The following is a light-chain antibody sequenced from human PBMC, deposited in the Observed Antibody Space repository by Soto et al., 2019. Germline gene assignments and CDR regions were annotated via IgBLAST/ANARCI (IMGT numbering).Light chain of an antibody. Sequence: EIVLTQSPGTLSLSPGERATLSCRASQSVSNNYLAWYQQKPGQAPRLLIYGATSKYTGIPDRFSVSGSGTDFILTISRLEPEDVAVYYCQEHGSSPRKFGQGTKVEIK. CDR1: QSVSNNY. V-gene: IGKV3-20*01. CDR2: GAT. J-gene: IGKJ1*01. CDR3: QEHGSSPRK.